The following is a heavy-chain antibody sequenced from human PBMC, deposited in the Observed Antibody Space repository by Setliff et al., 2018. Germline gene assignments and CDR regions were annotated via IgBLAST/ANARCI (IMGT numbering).Heavy chain of an antibody. J-gene: IGHJ6*03. CDR2: IYYSGST. CDR1: GGSISSGDYY. CDR3: ASRQQSYYGSGPEADYYYYYYMDV. Sequence: SETLSLTCTVSGGSISSGDYYWSWIRQPPGKGLEWIGYIYYSGSTYYNPSLKSRVTISVDTSKNQFSLKLSSVAAADTAVYYCASRQQSYYGSGPEADYYYYYYMDVWGKGTTVTVSS. D-gene: IGHD3-10*01. V-gene: IGHV4-30-4*08.